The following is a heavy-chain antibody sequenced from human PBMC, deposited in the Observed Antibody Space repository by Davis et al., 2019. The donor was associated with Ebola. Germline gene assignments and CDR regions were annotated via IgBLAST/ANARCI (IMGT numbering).Heavy chain of an antibody. Sequence: GGSLRLSCAASGFTFSTYAMSCVRQAPGKGLEWVSAISGSGGSTYFADSVKGRFTISRDNAKNSLYLQMNSLRDEDTAVYYCARGGAVAGNYYFDYWGQGTLVTVSS. D-gene: IGHD6-19*01. CDR1: GFTFSTYA. V-gene: IGHV3-23*01. CDR2: ISGSGGST. CDR3: ARGGAVAGNYYFDY. J-gene: IGHJ4*02.